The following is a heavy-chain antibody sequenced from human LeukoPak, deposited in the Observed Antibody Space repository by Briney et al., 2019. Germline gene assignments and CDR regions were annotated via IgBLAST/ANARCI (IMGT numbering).Heavy chain of an antibody. J-gene: IGHJ4*02. V-gene: IGHV1-18*01. CDR1: GYTFTSYG. D-gene: IGHD3-16*01. CDR2: ISAYNGNT. Sequence: ASVKVSCKASGYTFTSYGISWVRQAPGQELEWMGWISAYNGNTNYAQKLPGRVTMTTDTSTSTAYMELRSLRSDDTAVYYCARDPGERGYFDYWGQGTLVTVSS. CDR3: ARDPGERGYFDY.